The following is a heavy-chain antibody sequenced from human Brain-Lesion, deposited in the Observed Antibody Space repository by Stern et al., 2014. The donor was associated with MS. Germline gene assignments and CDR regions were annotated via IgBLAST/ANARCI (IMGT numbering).Heavy chain of an antibody. J-gene: IGHJ4*02. D-gene: IGHD3-10*01. CDR3: ARRRQYYYGSGDY. V-gene: IGHV1-8*01. CDR2: MNPDSGNI. CDR1: GYTFTSYD. Sequence: VQLVESGAEVKKPGASVKVSCKASGYTFTSYDVTWVRQAPGQGLEWMGWMNPDSGNIGYAQKFQGRFIMTRSTSISTAYMELTSLRSEDTAVYYCARRRQYYYGSGDYWGQGTLVTVSS.